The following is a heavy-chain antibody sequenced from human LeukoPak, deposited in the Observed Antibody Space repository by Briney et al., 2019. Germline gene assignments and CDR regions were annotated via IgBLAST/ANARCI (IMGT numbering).Heavy chain of an antibody. CDR1: GFTFDDYA. CDR3: ARQADTAMLIWSFTDY. J-gene: IGHJ4*02. CDR2: ISWNSGSI. V-gene: IGHV3-9*01. Sequence: PGGSLRLSCAASGFTFDDYAMHWVRQAPGKGLEWVSGISWNSGSIGYADSVKGRFTISRDNAKNSLYLQMNSLRAEDTALYYCARQADTAMLIWSFTDYWGQGTLVTVSS. D-gene: IGHD5-18*01.